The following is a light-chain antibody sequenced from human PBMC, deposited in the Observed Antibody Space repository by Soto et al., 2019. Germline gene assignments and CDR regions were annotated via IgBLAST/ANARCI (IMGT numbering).Light chain of an antibody. J-gene: IGKJ2*02. Sequence: EIVMTQSPATLSVSPGERVTLSCRASQSGSRFLAWYHQRPCQAPRLLIYDTSTRAAGVPARFSGSGSGTEFSLTISSLQSEDFAVYYCQQYDNWPPCTFGQGTKWEVK. CDR3: QQYDNWPPCT. V-gene: IGKV3-15*01. CDR2: DTS. CDR1: QSGSRF.